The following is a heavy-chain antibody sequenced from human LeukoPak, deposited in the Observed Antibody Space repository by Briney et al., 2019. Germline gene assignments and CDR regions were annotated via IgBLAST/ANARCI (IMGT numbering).Heavy chain of an antibody. CDR1: GASISSSTYH. CDR3: ARGPALDHYYMDV. V-gene: IGHV4-39*07. D-gene: IGHD2-2*01. CDR2: IYYRGRT. J-gene: IGHJ6*03. Sequence: PSETLSLTCNVSGASISSSTYHWGWIRQPPGKGLEWIASIYYRGRTYYNPSLKSRVTISVDTSKNQFSLKLSSVTAADTAVYYCARGPALDHYYMDVWGKGTTVTVSS.